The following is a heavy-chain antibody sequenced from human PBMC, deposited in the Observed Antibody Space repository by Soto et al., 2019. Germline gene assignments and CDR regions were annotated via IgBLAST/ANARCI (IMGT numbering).Heavy chain of an antibody. D-gene: IGHD6-13*01. Sequence: QPGGSLRLSCIGSGFMFSNHWMSWVRQAPGKGLEWVANIKQDGSEKYYVDPVKGRFTISRDNAKNSLYLQMNSLRADDTAVYYCTTLSSTWPTGGDYWGQGTLVTVSS. V-gene: IGHV3-7*03. CDR1: GFMFSNHW. CDR2: IKQDGSEK. CDR3: TTLSSTWPTGGDY. J-gene: IGHJ4*02.